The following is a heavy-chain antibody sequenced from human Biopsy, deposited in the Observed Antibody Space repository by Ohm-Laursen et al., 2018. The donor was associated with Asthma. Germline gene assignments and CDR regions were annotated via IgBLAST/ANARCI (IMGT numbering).Heavy chain of an antibody. V-gene: IGHV1-69*06. D-gene: IGHD6-13*01. Sequence: SSVKVSCKASGGTFGNYAISWVRQAPGLGLEWMGGISPVFESTNIAQKFQGRVTISADIFTKTAYLEVSSLRSDDTAVYYCASPSSSREILYYYYNMDIWGQGTTVTV. J-gene: IGHJ6*02. CDR2: ISPVFEST. CDR3: ASPSSSREILYYYYNMDI. CDR1: GGTFGNYA.